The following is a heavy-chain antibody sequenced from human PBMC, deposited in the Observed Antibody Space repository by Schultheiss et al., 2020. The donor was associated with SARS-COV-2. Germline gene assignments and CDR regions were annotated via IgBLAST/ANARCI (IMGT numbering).Heavy chain of an antibody. CDR3: ARGAVAALDY. J-gene: IGHJ4*02. CDR2: INHSGST. CDR1: GGSFSGYY. Sequence: SETLSLTCAVYGGSFSGYYWSWIRQPPGKGLEWIGEINHSGSTNYNPSLKSRVTISVDTSKNQFSLKLSSVTAADTAVYYCARGAVAALDYWGQGTLVTGSS. V-gene: IGHV4-34*01. D-gene: IGHD6-19*01.